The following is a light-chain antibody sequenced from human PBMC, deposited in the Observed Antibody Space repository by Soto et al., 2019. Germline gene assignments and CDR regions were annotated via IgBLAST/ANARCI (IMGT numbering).Light chain of an antibody. CDR1: SSDVGGYNF. J-gene: IGLJ1*01. Sequence: QSALTQPASVSGSPGQSITISCTGTSSDVGGYNFVSWYQHHPDKAPKLIIYGVTNRPSGVSHRFSGSKSGNTASLTISGLQAEDEAHYYCCSYVGSYSYVFGIGTKLTVL. V-gene: IGLV2-14*01. CDR2: GVT. CDR3: CSYVGSYSYV.